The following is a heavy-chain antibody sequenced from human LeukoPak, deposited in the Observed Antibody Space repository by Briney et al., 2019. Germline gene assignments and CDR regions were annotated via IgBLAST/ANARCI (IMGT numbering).Heavy chain of an antibody. V-gene: IGHV4-34*01. J-gene: IGHJ3*02. CDR1: GGSISIYY. Sequence: PSETLSLTCTVSGGSISIYYWTWIRQPAGKGLEWIGEINHSGSTNYNPSLKSRVTISVDTSKNQFSLKLSSVTAADTAVYYCARGFYDYGDSPYAFDIWGQGTMVTVSS. D-gene: IGHD4-17*01. CDR2: INHSGST. CDR3: ARGFYDYGDSPYAFDI.